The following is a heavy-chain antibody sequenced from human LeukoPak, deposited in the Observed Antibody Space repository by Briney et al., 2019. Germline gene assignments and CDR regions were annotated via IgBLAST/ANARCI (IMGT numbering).Heavy chain of an antibody. V-gene: IGHV4-30-4*08. J-gene: IGHJ4*02. CDR3: ARDRIVGATGGFDY. CDR1: GGSISSGDYY. Sequence: SSETLSLTCTVSGGSISSGDYYWSWIRQPPGKGLEWIVYIYYSGSTYYNPSLKSRVTISVDTSKNQFSLKLSSVTAADTAVYYCARDRIVGATGGFDYWGQGTLVTVSS. D-gene: IGHD1-26*01. CDR2: IYYSGST.